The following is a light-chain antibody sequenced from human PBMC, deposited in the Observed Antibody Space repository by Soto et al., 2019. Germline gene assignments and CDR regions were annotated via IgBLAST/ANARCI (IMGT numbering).Light chain of an antibody. J-gene: IGKJ2*01. CDR3: QQYNNWPPKQYT. Sequence: EIVMTQSPATLSVSPGERATLSCRASQSVSSNLAWYQHKPGQAPWLLIYGASTRATGIPARFSASGSGTEFSLTISSRQSEDFAVYYCQQYNNWPPKQYTFGQGTKLEIK. V-gene: IGKV3-15*01. CDR1: QSVSSN. CDR2: GAS.